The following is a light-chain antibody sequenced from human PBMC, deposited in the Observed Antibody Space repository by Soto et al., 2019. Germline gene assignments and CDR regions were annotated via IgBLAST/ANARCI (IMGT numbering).Light chain of an antibody. J-gene: IGKJ1*01. V-gene: IGKV3-11*01. Sequence: EIVLTQSPATLSLSPGERATLSCRASQSVSSYLAWYQQKPGQAPRLLIYDASTRATGIPDRFSGSGSGTDFTLTISSLEPEDFAVYYCQQRSNWPWTFGQGTKVDIK. CDR1: QSVSSY. CDR2: DAS. CDR3: QQRSNWPWT.